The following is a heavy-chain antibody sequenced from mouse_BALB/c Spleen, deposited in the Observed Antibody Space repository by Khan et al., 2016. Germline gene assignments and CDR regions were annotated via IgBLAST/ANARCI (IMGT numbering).Heavy chain of an antibody. J-gene: IGHJ2*01. CDR1: GYTFTSYT. D-gene: IGHD2-3*01. Sequence: QVQLQQSGAELARPGASVKMSCKASGYTFTSYTMFWVKQRPGQGLEWLGYVNPSNDYTDYNQKFKDKATLTADKSSSTAYMQLNSLTSEDSAVXYCARYGWLLGFFDYWGQGTTLTVSS. V-gene: IGHV1-4*01. CDR2: VNPSNDYT. CDR3: ARYGWLLGFFDY.